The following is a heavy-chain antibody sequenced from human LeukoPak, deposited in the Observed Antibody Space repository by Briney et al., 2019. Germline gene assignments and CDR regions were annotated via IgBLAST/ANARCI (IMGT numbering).Heavy chain of an antibody. CDR1: GYTFTSYD. CDR2: MNLNSGNT. Sequence: VSVKVSCKASGYTFTSYDINWVRQATGQGLEWMGWMNLNSGNTGYAQKFQGRVTMTRNTSISTAYMELSSLRSEDTAVYYCASAPKYYGSGSYSYYYGMDVWGQGTTVTVSS. J-gene: IGHJ6*02. CDR3: ASAPKYYGSGSYSYYYGMDV. D-gene: IGHD3-10*01. V-gene: IGHV1-8*01.